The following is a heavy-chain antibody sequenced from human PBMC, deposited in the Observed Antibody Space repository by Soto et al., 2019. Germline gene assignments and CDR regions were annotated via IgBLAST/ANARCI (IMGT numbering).Heavy chain of an antibody. V-gene: IGHV4-39*01. CDR2: VYYSGFT. J-gene: IGHJ1*01. D-gene: IGHD1-1*01. CDR3: VCGKRDGYNCLPHAP. CDR1: GGSISSDMYY. Sequence: SETLSLTCTVSGGSISSDMYYWGWIRQPPGKGLEWIGSVYYSGFTYYNPSLKSRVTISVDTPKNQFSLNLRSVTAADTAVYYCVCGKRDGYNCLPHAPWGRRSLVPVSS.